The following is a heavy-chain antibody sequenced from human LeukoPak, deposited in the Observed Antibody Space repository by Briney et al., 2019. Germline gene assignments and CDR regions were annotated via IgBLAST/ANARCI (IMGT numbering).Heavy chain of an antibody. J-gene: IGHJ3*02. V-gene: IGHV3-66*01. Sequence: GGSLRLSCAASGFTVSSNYMSWVRQAPGKGLEWVSVIYSGGSTYYADSVKGRFTISSDNSKNTLYLQMNSLRAEDTAVYYCASWYDDAFDIRGQGTMVTVSS. CDR3: ASWYDDAFDI. CDR1: GFTVSSNY. CDR2: IYSGGST. D-gene: IGHD1-14*01.